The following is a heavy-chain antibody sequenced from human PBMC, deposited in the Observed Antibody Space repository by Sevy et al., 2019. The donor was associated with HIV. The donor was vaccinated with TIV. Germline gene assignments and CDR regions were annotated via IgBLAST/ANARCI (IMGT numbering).Heavy chain of an antibody. CDR3: TRCQAEGNNEFDY. V-gene: IGHV5-51*01. CDR2: IYPGDSDI. Sequence: GESLKISCKGSGYTFTSYWIGWVRQMPGKGLEWMGIIYPGDSDIRYSPSFQGQVTISADKSINTAFLQWSSLKASDTAIYYCTRCQAEGNNEFDYWGQGTLVTDSS. CDR1: GYTFTSYW. J-gene: IGHJ4*02.